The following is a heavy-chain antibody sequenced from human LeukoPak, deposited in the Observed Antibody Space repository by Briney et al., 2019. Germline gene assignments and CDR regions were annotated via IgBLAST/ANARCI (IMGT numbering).Heavy chain of an antibody. CDR3: ARGVDYCGV. J-gene: IGHJ4*02. V-gene: IGHV4-34*01. CDR2: INHSGRT. Sequence: PSETLSLTCAVYGGSFSGYYWHWLPQPPGKGLEWIGEINHSGRTNYNPSLTSRVTISVDTSNKQSPLTLSSVTAADPAPYYCARGVDYCGVWGQGTLVTVSS. D-gene: IGHD3-10*01. CDR1: GGSFSGYY.